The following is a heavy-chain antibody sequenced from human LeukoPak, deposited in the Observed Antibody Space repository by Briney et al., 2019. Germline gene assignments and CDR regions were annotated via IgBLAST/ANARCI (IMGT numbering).Heavy chain of an antibody. V-gene: IGHV1-8*01. CDR1: GYTFTSYD. CDR2: MNPNSGNT. CDR3: ARGRGHILGYCSSTSCYRPDYYYYMDV. J-gene: IGHJ6*03. Sequence: ASVKVSCKASGYTFTSYDINWVRQATGQGLEWMGWMNPNSGNTGYAQKFQGRVTMTRNTSISTAYMELSSLGSEDTAVYYCARGRGHILGYCSSTSCYRPDYYYYMDVWGKGTTVTVSS. D-gene: IGHD2-2*01.